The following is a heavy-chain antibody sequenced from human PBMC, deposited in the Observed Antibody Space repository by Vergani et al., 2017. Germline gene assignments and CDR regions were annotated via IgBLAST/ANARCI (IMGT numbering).Heavy chain of an antibody. V-gene: IGHV3-21*01. J-gene: IGHJ6*02. CDR3: AGDRYYLGSGSYPYFYYYGLGV. CDR1: GFTFSSHS. Sequence: EVQLVESGGGLVKRGGSLRLSCAASGFTFSSHSMNWVRQAPGKGLEWVSSISRSSSYIYYSDSLKGRFTISRDNAKSALYLQMNSLRAEDTGVYACAGDRYYLGSGSYPYFYYYGLGVWGQGTAVTVSS. D-gene: IGHD3-10*01. CDR2: ISRSSSYI.